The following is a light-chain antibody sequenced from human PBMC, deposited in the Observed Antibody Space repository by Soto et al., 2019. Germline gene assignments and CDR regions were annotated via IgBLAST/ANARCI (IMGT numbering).Light chain of an antibody. J-gene: IGKJ4*01. CDR2: AAS. Sequence: DIPMTQSPSSLSASLGDRVTIACRASQSISRYLNWYQHKPGKAPNLLIYAASSLKPGVPSRFSGSGSGTDFTLTISSLQPEDFATYYCQQTYSIPLTFGGGTKVEI. V-gene: IGKV1-39*01. CDR1: QSISRY. CDR3: QQTYSIPLT.